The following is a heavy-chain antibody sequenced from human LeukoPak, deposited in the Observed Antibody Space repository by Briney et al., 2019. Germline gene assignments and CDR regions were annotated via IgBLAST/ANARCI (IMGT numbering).Heavy chain of an antibody. CDR1: GFSVSSNY. D-gene: IGHD1-26*01. Sequence: GGSLRLSCVTSGFSVSSNYITWARQPPRKALEWVSLLYSDDSAYYPDSVKGRFTISRDRSQKALYLQMDSLRPEDTAIYYCARDPWVGSTSLHWGQGIQVTVSS. CDR2: LYSDDSA. J-gene: IGHJ4*02. CDR3: ARDPWVGSTSLH. V-gene: IGHV3-53*05.